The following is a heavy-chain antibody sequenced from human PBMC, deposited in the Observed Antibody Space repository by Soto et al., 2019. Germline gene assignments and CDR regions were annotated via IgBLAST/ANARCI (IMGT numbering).Heavy chain of an antibody. CDR3: ARDAGATPFDP. V-gene: IGHV6-1*01. CDR2: TYYRSKWYN. Sequence: PSQTLSLTCALSGDSVSSNSAAWNWIRQFPSRGLDWLGRTYYRSKWYNDYAVSVKSRITIKPDTSKNQFSLQLNSMTPEDTAVYYCARDAGATPFDPWGQGTLVTVSS. D-gene: IGHD1-26*01. J-gene: IGHJ5*02. CDR1: GDSVSSNSAA.